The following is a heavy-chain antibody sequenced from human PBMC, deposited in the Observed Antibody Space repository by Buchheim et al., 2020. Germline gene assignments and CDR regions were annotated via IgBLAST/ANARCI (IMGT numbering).Heavy chain of an antibody. CDR2: ISGSDGST. Sequence: EVQLLESGGGLVQPGGSLRLSYAASGFTFSNYAMSWVRQAPGKGLEWVSTISGSDGSTYYADSVKGRFTISRDNSKNTLYLQMNSLRAEDTAVYYCAKKYHYGSGSYLYYFDYWGQGTL. CDR3: AKKYHYGSGSYLYYFDY. J-gene: IGHJ4*02. D-gene: IGHD3-10*01. CDR1: GFTFSNYA. V-gene: IGHV3-23*01.